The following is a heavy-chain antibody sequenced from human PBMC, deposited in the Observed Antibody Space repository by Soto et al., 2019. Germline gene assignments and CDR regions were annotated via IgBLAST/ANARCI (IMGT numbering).Heavy chain of an antibody. CDR2: INPNSGDT. J-gene: IGHJ5*02. D-gene: IGHD2-15*01. CDR1: GYTFNNYD. CDR3: ARGVGTCSGDTCYVWFDP. Sequence: GTSAEVGCKTSGYTFNNYDISWVRQATGQGLEWMGWINPNSGDTGYVQRFQGRVTMTRNTSISTVYMELSSLRSEDTAVYYCARGVGTCSGDTCYVWFDPWGQGTLVTVSS. V-gene: IGHV1-8*01.